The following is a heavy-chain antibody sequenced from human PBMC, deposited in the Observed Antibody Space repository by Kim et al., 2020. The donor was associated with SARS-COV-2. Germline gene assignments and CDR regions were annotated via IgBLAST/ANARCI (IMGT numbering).Heavy chain of an antibody. Sequence: SETLSLTCTVAGGSIDSYNSYWGWIRQTPGRGLEWIGTLSFSGGTYYNPSLKDRLATSVDTSKNDFSLRLSSVTAADTAVYYCVRSSGWYRNWFDSWGQGILVTGSS. CDR2: LSFSGGT. CDR1: GGSIDSYNSY. V-gene: IGHV4-39*02. CDR3: VRSSGWYRNWFDS. J-gene: IGHJ5*01. D-gene: IGHD6-19*01.